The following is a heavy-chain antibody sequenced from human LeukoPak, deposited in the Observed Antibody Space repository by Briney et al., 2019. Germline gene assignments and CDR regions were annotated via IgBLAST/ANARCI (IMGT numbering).Heavy chain of an antibody. Sequence: GGSLRLSCAASGFTFSNCALHWVRQAPGRGLEWVAVISYDGSNKYYADSVKGRFTISRDNSKNTLYLQMNSLRAEDTAVYYCARKDCSSTSCYRYYGMDVWGQGTTVTVSS. V-gene: IGHV3-30-3*01. CDR3: ARKDCSSTSCYRYYGMDV. D-gene: IGHD2-2*01. CDR2: ISYDGSNK. CDR1: GFTFSNCA. J-gene: IGHJ6*02.